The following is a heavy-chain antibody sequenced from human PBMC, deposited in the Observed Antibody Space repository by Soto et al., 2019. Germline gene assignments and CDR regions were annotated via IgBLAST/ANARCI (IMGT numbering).Heavy chain of an antibody. CDR1: GGSISSGDYY. CDR2: IYYSGST. V-gene: IGHV4-30-4*01. Sequence: SETLSLTCTVSGGSISSGDYYWSWIRQPPGKGLEWTGYIYYSGSTYYNPSLKSRVTISVDTSKNQFSLKLSSVTAADTAVYYCARDPTYYYGSGSYYNYYYGMDVWGQGTTVTVSS. J-gene: IGHJ6*02. D-gene: IGHD3-10*01. CDR3: ARDPTYYYGSGSYYNYYYGMDV.